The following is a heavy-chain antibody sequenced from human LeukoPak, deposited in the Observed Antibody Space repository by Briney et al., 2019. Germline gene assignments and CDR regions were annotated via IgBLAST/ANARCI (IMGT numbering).Heavy chain of an antibody. CDR2: FDAEDGET. Sequence: GASVKVSCKVSGYTLTELSIHWVRQAPGKGLEWMGGFDAEDGETIYAQKFQGRVTMTEDTSTDTAYMELSSLRSEDTVVYYCAKGDSSGWYFVYWGQGTLVTVSS. CDR3: AKGDSSGWYFVY. V-gene: IGHV1-24*01. J-gene: IGHJ4*02. D-gene: IGHD6-19*01. CDR1: GYTLTELS.